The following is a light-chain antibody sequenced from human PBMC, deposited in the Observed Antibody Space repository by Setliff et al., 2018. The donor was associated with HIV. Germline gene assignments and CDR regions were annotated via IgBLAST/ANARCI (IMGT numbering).Light chain of an antibody. V-gene: IGLV2-14*01. J-gene: IGLJ1*01. Sequence: QSALTQPASVSASPGQSITISCTGTTSDISHYNFVSWYQQHPDSAPKLLIYEVFNRPSGVSHRFSGSKSGNTSSLTISGLQAEDEADYYCSSYTRTNLFVFGTGTKCTVL. CDR3: SSYTRTNLFV. CDR1: TSDISHYNF. CDR2: EVF.